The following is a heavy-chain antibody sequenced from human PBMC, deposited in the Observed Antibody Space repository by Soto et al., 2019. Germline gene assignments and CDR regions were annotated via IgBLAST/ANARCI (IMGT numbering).Heavy chain of an antibody. CDR1: GYTFTSYG. CDR3: ARRHSSSWYNYYYYYGMDV. V-gene: IGHV1-18*04. J-gene: IGHJ6*02. D-gene: IGHD6-13*01. Sequence: GASVKVSCKASGYTFTSYGISWVRQAPGQGLEWMGRISAYNGNTNYAQKLQGRVTMTTDTSTSTAYMELRSLRSDDTAVYYCARRHSSSWYNYYYYYGMDVWGQGTTVTVSS. CDR2: ISAYNGNT.